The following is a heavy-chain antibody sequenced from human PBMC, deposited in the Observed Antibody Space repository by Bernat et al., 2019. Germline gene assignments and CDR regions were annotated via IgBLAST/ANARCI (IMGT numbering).Heavy chain of an antibody. CDR3: AGYYDYIWGSDRLNGSFDT. J-gene: IGHJ3*02. CDR1: GCTFSSYW. D-gene: IGHD3-16*02. V-gene: IGHV3-7*03. Sequence: EVQLVESGGGLVQPGGSLRLSCAAPGCTFSSYWMSWVSKAPGKGMEWGANIKQEGSEKYYVQSVKGRFTISRDNAKNSLYLQMNSLRAEDTTVYYCAGYYDYIWGSDRLNGSFDTWGQGTMVPVSS. CDR2: IKQEGSEK.